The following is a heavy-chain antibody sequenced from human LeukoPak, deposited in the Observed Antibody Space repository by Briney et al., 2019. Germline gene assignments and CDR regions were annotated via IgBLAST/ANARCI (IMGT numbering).Heavy chain of an antibody. CDR2: IYPGDSDT. V-gene: IGHV5-51*01. CDR1: GYSFTSYW. D-gene: IGHD3-22*01. J-gene: IGHJ5*02. Sequence: GESLKISCKGSGYSFTSYWIGWVRQMPGRGLEWMGIIYPGDSDTRYSPSFQGQVTISADKSISTAYLQWSSLKASDTAMYYCARRPGYYDSSQDWFDPWGQGTLVTVSS. CDR3: ARRPGYYDSSQDWFDP.